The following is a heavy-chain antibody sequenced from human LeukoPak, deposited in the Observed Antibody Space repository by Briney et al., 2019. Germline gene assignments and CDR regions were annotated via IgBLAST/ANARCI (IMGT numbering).Heavy chain of an antibody. Sequence: SETLSLTCAVYGGSFSGYYWSWIRQPPGKGLEWIGEINHSGCTNYNPSLKSRVTISVDTSKNQFSLKLSSVTAADTAVYYCARAFIPPLFSEVFNTAMAARSLTNWFDPWGQGTLVTVSS. V-gene: IGHV4-34*01. CDR1: GGSFSGYY. J-gene: IGHJ5*02. CDR3: ARAFIPPLFSEVFNTAMAARSLTNWFDP. CDR2: INHSGCT. D-gene: IGHD6-6*01.